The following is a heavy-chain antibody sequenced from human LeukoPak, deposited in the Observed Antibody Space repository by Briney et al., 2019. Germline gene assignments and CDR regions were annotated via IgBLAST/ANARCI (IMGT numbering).Heavy chain of an antibody. V-gene: IGHV3-23*01. CDR2: TVGSGPDT. CDR1: GFTFTNYA. CDR3: TKAPLRSCTGAFCYPFDY. Sequence: GGSLSLSCAASGFTFTNYAMSWVRQTPGKGLEWVSATVGSGPDTYHADSVKGRFTVSRDNSRNTLYLQMNSLRVEDTAVYYCTKAPLRSCTGAFCYPFDYWGQGTLVTVSS. D-gene: IGHD2-8*02. J-gene: IGHJ4*02.